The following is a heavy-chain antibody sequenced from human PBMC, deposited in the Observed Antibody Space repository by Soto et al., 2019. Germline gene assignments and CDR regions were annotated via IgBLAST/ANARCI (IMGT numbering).Heavy chain of an antibody. CDR2: INAANGDT. D-gene: IGHD6-13*01. Sequence: QVQLVQSGTEVKKPGASVKVSCKASGYTFTSYGIHWVRQAPGQRLEWMGWINAANGDTKYSPKFQGRVTITRDTSASTAYMELSSLRSEDTAVYYCAKIGPKQQHYYWGQGALVTVSS. CDR3: AKIGPKQQHYY. J-gene: IGHJ4*02. CDR1: GYTFTSYG. V-gene: IGHV1-3*01.